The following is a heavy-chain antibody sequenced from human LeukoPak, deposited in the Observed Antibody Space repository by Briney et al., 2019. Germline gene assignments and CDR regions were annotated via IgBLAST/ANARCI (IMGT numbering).Heavy chain of an antibody. CDR2: IYHSGST. CDR3: ARGSPTIVGATNFDY. J-gene: IGHJ4*02. CDR1: GGSISSGGYS. V-gene: IGHV4-30-2*01. Sequence: SQTLSLTCAVSGGSISSGGYSWSWIRQPPGKGLEWIGYIYHSGSTYYNPSLKSRVTISVDRSKNQFSLKLSSVTAADTAVYYCARGSPTIVGATNFDYWGQGTLVTVSS. D-gene: IGHD1-26*01.